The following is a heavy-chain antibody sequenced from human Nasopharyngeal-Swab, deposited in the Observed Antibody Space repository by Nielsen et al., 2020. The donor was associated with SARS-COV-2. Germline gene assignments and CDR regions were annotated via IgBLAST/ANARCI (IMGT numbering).Heavy chain of an antibody. Sequence: GSLRLSRTVSGGSVSDYYWSWIRQPPGKGLEWLGYISYSGTTNYNPSLKSRVTISVDTSKNQCSLRLSSVTAADTATYYCASLPYCSSDTCYPIDLWGQGTLVTVSS. CDR2: ISYSGTT. V-gene: IGHV4-59*08. J-gene: IGHJ5*02. CDR3: ASLPYCSSDTCYPIDL. CDR1: GGSVSDYY. D-gene: IGHD2-2*01.